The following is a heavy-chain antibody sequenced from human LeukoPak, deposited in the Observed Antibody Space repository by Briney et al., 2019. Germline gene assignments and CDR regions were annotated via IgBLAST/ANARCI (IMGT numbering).Heavy chain of an antibody. V-gene: IGHV3-53*01. CDR3: AREYCSGGSCYRRQYYFDY. Sequence: PGGSLRLSCAVSGFTVSSNSMSWVRQAPGKGLEWVSILYSRGGTDYADSVKGRFTISRDNSKNTLYLGMNSLRVEDTAVYYCAREYCSGGSCYRRQYYFDYWGQGTLVTVSS. CDR1: GFTVSSNS. CDR2: LYSRGGT. J-gene: IGHJ4*02. D-gene: IGHD2-15*01.